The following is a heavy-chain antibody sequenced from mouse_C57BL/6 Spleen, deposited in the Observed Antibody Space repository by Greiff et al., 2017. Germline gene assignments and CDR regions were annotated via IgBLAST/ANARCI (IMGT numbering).Heavy chain of an antibody. D-gene: IGHD3-1*01. Sequence: QVQLQQPGAELVRPGTSVKLSCKASGYTFTSYWMHWVKQRPGQGLEWIGVFDPSDSYTNYNQKLKGKATLTVDTSSSTAYMQLSRLTSEDTAVYYCARSGGSRDYWGQGTTLTVSS. CDR3: ARSGGSRDY. J-gene: IGHJ2*01. CDR2: FDPSDSYT. CDR1: GYTFTSYW. V-gene: IGHV1-59*01.